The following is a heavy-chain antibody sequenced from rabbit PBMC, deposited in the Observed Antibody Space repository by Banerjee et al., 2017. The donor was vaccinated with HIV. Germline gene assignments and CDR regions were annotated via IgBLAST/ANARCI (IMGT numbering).Heavy chain of an antibody. D-gene: IGHD4-1*01. CDR3: ARDLAGVIGWNFNL. CDR1: GFDFSSYG. V-gene: IGHV1S40*01. Sequence: QSLEESGGDLVKPGASLKLSCTASGFDFSSYGISWVRQAPGKGLEWIACIYAGSSDSSYYASWAKGRFTISKTSSTTVTLQMTSLTAADTATYFCARDLAGVIGWNFNLWGPGTLVTVS. J-gene: IGHJ4*01. CDR2: IYAGSSDSS.